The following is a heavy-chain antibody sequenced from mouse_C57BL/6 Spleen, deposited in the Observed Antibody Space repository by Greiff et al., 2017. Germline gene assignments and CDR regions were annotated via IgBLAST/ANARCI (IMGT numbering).Heavy chain of an antibody. Sequence: VQLKESGPELVKPGASVKISCKASGYSFTGYYMNWVKQSPEKSLEWIGEINPSTGGTTYNQKFKAKATLTVDKSSSTAYMQLKSLTSEDSAVYYCANDYGSSYAWFAYWGQGTLVTVSA. CDR2: INPSTGGT. J-gene: IGHJ3*01. CDR3: ANDYGSSYAWFAY. D-gene: IGHD1-1*01. CDR1: GYSFTGYY. V-gene: IGHV1-42*01.